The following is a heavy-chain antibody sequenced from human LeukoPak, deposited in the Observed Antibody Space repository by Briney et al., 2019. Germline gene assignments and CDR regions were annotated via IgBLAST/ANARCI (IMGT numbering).Heavy chain of an antibody. J-gene: IGHJ6*02. CDR1: GFTVTSND. V-gene: IGHV3-66*01. Sequence: GGSLRLSCAVSGFTVTSNDMSWVCQAPGKGLEWVSVVYPGGFTYHADSVKGRFTISRDTSKNTVYLQMNSLRAEDTAVYYCAIGGVIWRMDVWGQGTTVTVSS. D-gene: IGHD2/OR15-2a*01. CDR3: AIGGVIWRMDV. CDR2: VYPGGFT.